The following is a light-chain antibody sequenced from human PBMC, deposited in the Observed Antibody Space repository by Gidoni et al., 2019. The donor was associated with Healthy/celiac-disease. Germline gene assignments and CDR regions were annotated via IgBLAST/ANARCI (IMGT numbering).Light chain of an antibody. Sequence: EIVLTQSPGTLSLSPGESATLSCRASQSVSSSYLAWYQQKPGQAPRLLIYGASSRATGIPDRVSGSGSGTDFTLTISRLEPEDFAVYYCQQYGSSPGTFGQGTKVEIK. V-gene: IGKV3-20*01. CDR3: QQYGSSPGT. CDR1: QSVSSSY. CDR2: GAS. J-gene: IGKJ1*01.